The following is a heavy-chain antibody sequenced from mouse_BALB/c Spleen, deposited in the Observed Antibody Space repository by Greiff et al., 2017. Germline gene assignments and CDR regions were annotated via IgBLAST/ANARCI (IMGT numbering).Heavy chain of an antibody. V-gene: IGHV1S56*01. J-gene: IGHJ2*01. CDR1: GYTFTSYY. CDR2: IYPGDGST. Sequence: QVQLQQSGPELVKPGASVKMSCKASGYTFTSYYIHWVKQRPGQGLEWIGWIYPGDGSTKYNEKFKGKTTLTADKSSSTAYMLLSSLTSEDSAIYFCARPTTVVVNFDYWGQGTTLTVSS. CDR3: ARPTTVVVNFDY. D-gene: IGHD1-1*01.